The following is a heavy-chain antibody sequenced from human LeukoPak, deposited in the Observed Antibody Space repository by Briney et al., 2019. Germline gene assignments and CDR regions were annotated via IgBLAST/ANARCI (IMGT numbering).Heavy chain of an antibody. D-gene: IGHD3-3*01. J-gene: IGHJ3*02. Sequence: ASVKVSCKASGYTFTSYDINWVRQATGQGLEWMGWMNPNSGNTGYAQKFQGRVTMTRNTSISTAYMELSSLRSEDTAVYYCARCITIFGVVILYAFDIWGQGTMVTVSS. V-gene: IGHV1-8*01. CDR2: MNPNSGNT. CDR1: GYTFTSYD. CDR3: ARCITIFGVVILYAFDI.